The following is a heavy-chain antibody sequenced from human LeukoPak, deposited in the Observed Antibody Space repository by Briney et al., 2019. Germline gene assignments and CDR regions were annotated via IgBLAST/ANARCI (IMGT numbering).Heavy chain of an antibody. CDR2: IKQDGSEK. CDR3: ARGRGLDY. J-gene: IGHJ4*02. CDR1: GFTLSSYW. V-gene: IGHV3-7*04. Sequence: PGGSLRLSCAASGFTLSSYWMTWVRQAPGKGLGWVANIKQDGSEKYFVDSVKGRFTISRDNAKNSLYLQMNSLRAEDTAVYYCARGRGLDYWGQGTLVTVSS. D-gene: IGHD3-10*01.